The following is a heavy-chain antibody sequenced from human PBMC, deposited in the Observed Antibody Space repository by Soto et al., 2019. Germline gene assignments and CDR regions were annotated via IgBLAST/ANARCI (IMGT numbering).Heavy chain of an antibody. Sequence: NPSETLSLTGAVYGGSFSGYYWSWIRQPPGKGLEWIGEINHSGSTNYNPSLGTRVTFPVDTSKNQFSLTLYSVTAADTAVYYCARTTGRHLDFWGQGILVTVSS. J-gene: IGHJ4*02. CDR3: ARTTGRHLDF. CDR1: GGSFSGYY. V-gene: IGHV4-34*01. CDR2: INHSGST. D-gene: IGHD4-4*01.